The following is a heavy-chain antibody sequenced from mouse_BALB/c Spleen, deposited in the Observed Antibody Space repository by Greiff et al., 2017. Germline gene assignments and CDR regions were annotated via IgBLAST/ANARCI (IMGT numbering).Heavy chain of an antibody. CDR1: AVDFSRYW. Sequence: SASAVDFSRYWMSWVRQAPGKGLEWIGEINPDSSTINYTPSLKDKFIISRDNAKNTLYLQMSKVRSEDTALYYCARDGYYGSFAYWGQGTLVTVSA. CDR2: INPDSSTI. CDR3: ARDGYYGSFAY. J-gene: IGHJ3*01. D-gene: IGHD2-3*01. V-gene: IGHV4-1*02.